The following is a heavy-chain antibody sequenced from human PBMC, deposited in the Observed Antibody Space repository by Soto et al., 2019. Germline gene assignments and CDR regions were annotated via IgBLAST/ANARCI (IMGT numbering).Heavy chain of an antibody. J-gene: IGHJ3*01. Sequence: QVQLVESGGGVVQPGRSLRLSCAASGFTFSSDGMHWVRQAPGKGLEWVAVISYDGSYQYYVDSVKGRFTIYRDNSKNTLHLQMNSLRDEDTAVYYCAKDEIRKTIRGDAFNFWGQGTMVTVSS. CDR2: ISYDGSYQ. CDR1: GFTFSSDG. CDR3: AKDEIRKTIRGDAFNF. V-gene: IGHV3-30*18. D-gene: IGHD1-7*01.